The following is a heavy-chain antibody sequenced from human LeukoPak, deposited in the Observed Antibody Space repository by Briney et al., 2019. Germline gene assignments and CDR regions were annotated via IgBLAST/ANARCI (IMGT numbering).Heavy chain of an antibody. Sequence: GASVKVSCKASGYTFTSYGISWVRQAPGQGLEWMGWISAYNGNTNYAQKLQGRVTMTTDTSTSTAYMELRSLRSDDTAVYYCARDHYAINPNLFDYWGQGTLVTVSS. CDR3: ARDHYAINPNLFDY. D-gene: IGHD2-8*01. V-gene: IGHV1-18*01. CDR2: ISAYNGNT. J-gene: IGHJ4*02. CDR1: GYTFTSYG.